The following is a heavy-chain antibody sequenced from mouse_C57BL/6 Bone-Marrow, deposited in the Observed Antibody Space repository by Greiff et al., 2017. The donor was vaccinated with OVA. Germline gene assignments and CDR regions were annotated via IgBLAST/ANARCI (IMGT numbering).Heavy chain of an antibody. CDR3: AWGGVY. J-gene: IGHJ3*01. CDR2: IYPRSGNT. D-gene: IGHD1-1*02. Sequence: VQLLQSGAELARPGASVKLSCKASGYTFTSYGISWVKQRTGQGLEWIGEIYPRSGNTYYTEKFKGKATLTADKSSSTAYMELRSLTSEDSAVYFCAWGGVYWGQGTLVTVSA. V-gene: IGHV1-81*01. CDR1: GYTFTSYG.